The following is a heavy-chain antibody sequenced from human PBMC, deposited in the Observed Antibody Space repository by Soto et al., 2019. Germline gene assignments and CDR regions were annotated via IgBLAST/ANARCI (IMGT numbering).Heavy chain of an antibody. CDR2: TYYRSKWYK. CDR3: ATSSGTLNFDY. CDR1: GDRVSSNSAA. Sequence: SQTLSLTCAISGDRVSSNSAAWNCIRQSPSRGLECLGRTYYRSKWYKDYAVSVNSRITINPDTSKNQFSLQLNSVTPEDTALYYCATSSGTLNFDYWGQGTLVTVSS. V-gene: IGHV6-1*01. J-gene: IGHJ4*02. D-gene: IGHD1-1*01.